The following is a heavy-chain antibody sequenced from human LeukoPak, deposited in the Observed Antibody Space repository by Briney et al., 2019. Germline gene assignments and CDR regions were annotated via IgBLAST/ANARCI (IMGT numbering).Heavy chain of an antibody. CDR2: MNPNSGNT. CDR3: ARVRATVVTPPGY. D-gene: IGHD4-23*01. Sequence: ASVKVSCKASGYTFTSYDINWVRQATGQGLEWMGWMNPNSGNTGYAQKFQGRVTITRNTSISTAYMEPSRLRSDDTAVYYCARVRATVVTPPGYWGQGTLVTVSS. CDR1: GYTFTSYD. J-gene: IGHJ4*02. V-gene: IGHV1-8*03.